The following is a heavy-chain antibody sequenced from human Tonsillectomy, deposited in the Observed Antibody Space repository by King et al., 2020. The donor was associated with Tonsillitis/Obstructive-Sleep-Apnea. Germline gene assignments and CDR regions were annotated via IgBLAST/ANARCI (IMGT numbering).Heavy chain of an antibody. V-gene: IGHV3-74*01. D-gene: IGHD2-15*01. CDR1: EFTFSTYW. Sequence: VQLVESGGGLVQAGGSLRLSCAASEFTFSTYWMHWVRQAPGEGLAWVSRIKGDGSETTYADSVKGRFTISRDNAKNTLYLQINSPTAEDTAVYYCAKGVSYSSVPLDYWGQGTLVTVSS. CDR3: AKGVSYSSVPLDY. J-gene: IGHJ4*02. CDR2: IKGDGSET.